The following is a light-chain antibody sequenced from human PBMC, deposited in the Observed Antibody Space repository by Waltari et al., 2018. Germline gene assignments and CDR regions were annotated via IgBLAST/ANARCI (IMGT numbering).Light chain of an antibody. CDR1: SATIGHHA. J-gene: IGLJ2*01. CDR3: AAWDDSLNGVI. V-gene: IGLV1-36*01. CDR2: YDD. Sequence: QFVLTQPPSVSEAPRQRVTITCSGSSATIGHHAVNWYQQVPGKPPKLLIYYDDLLPSGVSDRFSGSKSGTSASLAISGLQSEDEAEYYCAAWDDSLNGVIFGGGTKLTVL.